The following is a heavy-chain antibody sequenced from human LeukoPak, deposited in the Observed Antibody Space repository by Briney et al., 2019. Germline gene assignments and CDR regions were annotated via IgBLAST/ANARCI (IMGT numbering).Heavy chain of an antibody. Sequence: PSETLSLTCTVSGGSISSYYWSWIRQPAGKGLEWIGRIYTSGSTNYNPPLNSRVTMSVNTSKNQFSLKLSSVTAADTAVYYCARGRFLEWFDYWGQGTLVTVSS. CDR1: GGSISSYY. CDR3: ARGRFLEWFDY. J-gene: IGHJ4*02. D-gene: IGHD3-3*01. V-gene: IGHV4-4*07. CDR2: IYTSGST.